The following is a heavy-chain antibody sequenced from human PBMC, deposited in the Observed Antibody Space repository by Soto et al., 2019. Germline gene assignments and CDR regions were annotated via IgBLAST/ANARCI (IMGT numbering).Heavy chain of an antibody. J-gene: IGHJ4*02. CDR2: IGRDGRNT. D-gene: IGHD4-17*01. Sequence: QLQLVESGGGVIQPGRSLRLSCAASGFTFSSHGMHWVRQAPGKGLELVAVIGRDGRNTYYTDSVKSSLTISRDNSDNTLYLQMNSLRVEDTAVYYCARDDVYDDNGLEEWGQGTLDTVSA. CDR1: GFTFSSHG. V-gene: IGHV3-33*01. CDR3: ARDDVYDDNGLEE.